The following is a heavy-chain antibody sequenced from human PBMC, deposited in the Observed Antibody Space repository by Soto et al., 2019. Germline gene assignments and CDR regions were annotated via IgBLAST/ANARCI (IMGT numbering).Heavy chain of an antibody. CDR1: GGSISSYY. CDR2: IYCSGST. Sequence: SETLSLTCTVSGGSISSYYWSWIRQPPGKGLEWIGYIYCSGSTNYNPSLKSRVTISVDTSKNQFSLKLSSVTAADTAVYYCARDYGDYALDYWGQGTLVTVSS. CDR3: ARDYGDYALDY. J-gene: IGHJ4*02. D-gene: IGHD4-17*01. V-gene: IGHV4-59*01.